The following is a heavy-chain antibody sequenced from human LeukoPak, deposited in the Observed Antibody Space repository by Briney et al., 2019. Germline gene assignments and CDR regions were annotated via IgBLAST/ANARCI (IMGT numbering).Heavy chain of an antibody. Sequence: PGGSLRLSCAASGFTFSSYSMNWVRQAPGKGLEWVSSISSSSSYTYYADSVKGRFTISRGNAKNSLYLQMNSLRAEDTAVYYCARSQINYYDSSGYYDYYYYMDVWGKGTTVTVSS. J-gene: IGHJ6*03. CDR2: ISSSSSYT. D-gene: IGHD3-22*01. CDR1: GFTFSSYS. V-gene: IGHV3-21*01. CDR3: ARSQINYYDSSGYYDYYYYMDV.